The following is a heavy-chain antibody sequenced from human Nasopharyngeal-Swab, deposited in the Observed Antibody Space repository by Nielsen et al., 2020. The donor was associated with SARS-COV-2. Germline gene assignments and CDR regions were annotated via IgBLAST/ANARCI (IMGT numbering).Heavy chain of an antibody. CDR3: AKGGSLSGSWD. D-gene: IGHD1-26*01. J-gene: IGHJ4*02. Sequence: GESLKISCLASGFTFNNNAMTWVRQAPGKGLEWVSTVSGSGKITYYADSVKGRFTISRDKSKNTLFLQMSSLRDEDTAVYYCAKGGSLSGSWDWGQGTLVTVSS. CDR1: GFTFNNNA. CDR2: VSGSGKIT. V-gene: IGHV3-23*01.